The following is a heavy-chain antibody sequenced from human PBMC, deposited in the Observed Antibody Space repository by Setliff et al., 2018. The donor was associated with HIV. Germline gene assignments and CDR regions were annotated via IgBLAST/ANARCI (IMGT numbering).Heavy chain of an antibody. V-gene: IGHV1-2*06. D-gene: IGHD3-3*02. Sequence: ASVKVSCKASGYTFTDYYIHWVRQAPGQGLEWMGRINPNSGGTNSAQKFQGRVTMTTDTSTSTAYMELRNLRSDDTAVYYCARHPMSPFLEWSYDSWGQGTLVTVSS. CDR2: INPNSGGT. J-gene: IGHJ4*02. CDR3: ARHPMSPFLEWSYDS. CDR1: GYTFTDYY.